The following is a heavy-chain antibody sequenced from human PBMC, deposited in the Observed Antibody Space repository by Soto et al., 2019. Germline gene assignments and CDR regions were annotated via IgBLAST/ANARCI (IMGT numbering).Heavy chain of an antibody. Sequence: GGSLRLSCAASGFTFSSYAMSWVRQAPGKGLEWVSAISGSGGSTYYADSVKGRFTTSRDNSKNTLYLQMNSLRAEDTAVYYCAKSAEGLYYPNPLDYWGQGTLVTVSS. CDR2: ISGSGGST. J-gene: IGHJ4*02. CDR1: GFTFSSYA. D-gene: IGHD3-22*01. V-gene: IGHV3-23*01. CDR3: AKSAEGLYYPNPLDY.